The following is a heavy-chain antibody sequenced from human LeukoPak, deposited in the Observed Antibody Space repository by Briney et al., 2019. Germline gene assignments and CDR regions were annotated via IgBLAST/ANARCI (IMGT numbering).Heavy chain of an antibody. CDR1: GYTFTGYY. CDR2: INPNSGGT. CDR3: AREHSGSYYFDY. V-gene: IGHV1-2*02. Sequence: ASVKVSCKASGYTFTGYYMHWVRQAPGQGLEWMGWINPNSGGTNYAQKFQGRVTMTRYTSISTAYMELSRLRSDDTAVYYCAREHSGSYYFDYWGQGTLVTVSS. J-gene: IGHJ4*02. D-gene: IGHD1-26*01.